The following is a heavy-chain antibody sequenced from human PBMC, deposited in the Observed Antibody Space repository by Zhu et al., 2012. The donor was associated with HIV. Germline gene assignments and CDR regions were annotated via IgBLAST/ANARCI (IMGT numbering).Heavy chain of an antibody. J-gene: IGHJ4*02. CDR1: SGSISSGDYY. Sequence: QVQLQESGPGLVKPSQTLSLTCTVSSGSISSGDYYRSWIRQPPGKGLEWIGYIYYNGNTTTTVLKSRLTISLEHVREPVFPETDLCDCRRHGRDYCARAGLDRGTYVTPRRGQGT. CDR3: ARAGLDRGTYVTPR. D-gene: IGHD3-10*01. V-gene: IGHV4-30-4*08. CDR2: IYYNGNT.